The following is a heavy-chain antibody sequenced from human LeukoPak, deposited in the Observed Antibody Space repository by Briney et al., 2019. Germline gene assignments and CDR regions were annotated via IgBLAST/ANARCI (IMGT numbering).Heavy chain of an antibody. Sequence: GESLKISCRGSGYSFPNYWIAWVRQMPGKGLEWMGIIYPGDFDTRYSPSFQGQVTFSADKSITTAYLQWSRLQASDTAMYYCARQYINSSPFDYWGQGTLVTVSS. CDR2: IYPGDFDT. CDR1: GYSFPNYW. V-gene: IGHV5-51*01. CDR3: ARQYINSSPFDY. D-gene: IGHD6-6*01. J-gene: IGHJ4*02.